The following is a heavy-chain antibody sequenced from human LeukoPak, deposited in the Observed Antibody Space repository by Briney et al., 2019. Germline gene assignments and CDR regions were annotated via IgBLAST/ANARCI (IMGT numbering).Heavy chain of an antibody. CDR1: GFTFDDYA. CDR2: ISWNSGSI. Sequence: GRSLILSCAASGFTFDDYAMHWVRQAPGKGLEWVSGISWNSGSIGYADSVKGRFTISRDNAKNSLYLQMKRLRAEDMALYYCAKFTTKGYCSSTSCYQEGLGYFDYWGQGTLVTVSS. V-gene: IGHV3-9*03. J-gene: IGHJ4*02. D-gene: IGHD2-2*01. CDR3: AKFTTKGYCSSTSCYQEGLGYFDY.